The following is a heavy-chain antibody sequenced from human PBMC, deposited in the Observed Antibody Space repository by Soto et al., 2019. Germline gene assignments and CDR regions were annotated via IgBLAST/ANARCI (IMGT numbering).Heavy chain of an antibody. CDR2: IIPIFGTA. CDR1: GGTFSSYA. Sequence: SVKVSCKASGGTFSSYAISWVRQAPGQGLEWMGGIIPIFGTANYAQKFQGRVTITADKSTSTAYMELSSLRSEDTAVYYCARATSSAAIFGVVPYSYYGMDVWGQGTTVTV. V-gene: IGHV1-69*06. J-gene: IGHJ6*02. CDR3: ARATSSAAIFGVVPYSYYGMDV. D-gene: IGHD3-3*01.